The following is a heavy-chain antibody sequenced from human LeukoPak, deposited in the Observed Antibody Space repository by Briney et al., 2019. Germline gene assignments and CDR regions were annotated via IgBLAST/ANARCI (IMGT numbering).Heavy chain of an antibody. CDR2: ISYDGSNK. V-gene: IGHV3-30*04. CDR1: GFTFSSYA. Sequence: PGGSLRLSCAASGFTFSSYAMHWVRQAPGKGLEWVAVISYDGSNKYYADSVKGRFTISRDNSKNTLYLQMNSLRAEDTAVYYCARSQFLYSYGYAGFDYWGQGTLVTVSS. D-gene: IGHD5-18*01. CDR3: ARSQFLYSYGYAGFDY. J-gene: IGHJ4*02.